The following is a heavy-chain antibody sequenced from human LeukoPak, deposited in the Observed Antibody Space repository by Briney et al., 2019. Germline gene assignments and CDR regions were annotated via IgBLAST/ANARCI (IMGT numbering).Heavy chain of an antibody. J-gene: IGHJ4*02. V-gene: IGHV4-31*03. CDR3: ARDELGRLVY. CDR1: GGSISSSSYY. CDR2: IYYSGST. D-gene: IGHD2-15*01. Sequence: SETLSLTCTVSGGSISSSSYYWGWIRQHPGKGLEWIGYIYYSGSTYYNPSLKSRVTISVDTSKNQFSLKLSSVTAADTAVYYCARDELGRLVYWGQGTLVTVSS.